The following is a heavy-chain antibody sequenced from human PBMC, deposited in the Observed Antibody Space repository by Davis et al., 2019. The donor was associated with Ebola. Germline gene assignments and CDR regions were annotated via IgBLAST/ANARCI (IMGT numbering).Heavy chain of an antibody. D-gene: IGHD3-10*02. V-gene: IGHV1-69*04. Sequence: AASVKVSCKASGGTFSSYAISWVRQAPGQGLEWMGRIIPILGIANYAQKFQGRVTITADKSTSTAYMELSSLRSEDTAVYYCAREPMFYGMDVWGQGTTVTVSS. CDR1: GGTFSSYA. J-gene: IGHJ6*02. CDR2: IIPILGIA. CDR3: AREPMFYGMDV.